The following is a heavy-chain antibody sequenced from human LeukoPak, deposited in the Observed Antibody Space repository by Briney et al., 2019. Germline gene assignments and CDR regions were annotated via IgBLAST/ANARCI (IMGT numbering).Heavy chain of an antibody. CDR3: ARGNDYANN. V-gene: IGHV5-51*01. CDR2: IYPGDSDT. Sequence: YWSWIRQPPGKGLEWMGIIYPGDSDTRYSPSFQGQVTISADKSISTAYLRWSSLRASDSAMYYCARGNDYANNWGQGTLVTVSS. CDR1: YW. J-gene: IGHJ4*02. D-gene: IGHD4-17*01.